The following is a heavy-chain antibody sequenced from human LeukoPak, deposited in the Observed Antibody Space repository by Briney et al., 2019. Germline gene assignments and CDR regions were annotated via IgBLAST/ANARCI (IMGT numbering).Heavy chain of an antibody. Sequence: PSETLSLTCTVSGGSLSSYYWSWIRQSSGKGLEWIGYIYYSGTTNYNPSLKSRVTISVDTSKNQFSLRLSSVTAADTAVYYCARPRYASAYDAFDFWGQGTMVTVSS. D-gene: IGHD6-19*01. CDR2: IYYSGTT. J-gene: IGHJ3*01. CDR3: ARPRYASAYDAFDF. V-gene: IGHV4-59*08. CDR1: GGSLSSYY.